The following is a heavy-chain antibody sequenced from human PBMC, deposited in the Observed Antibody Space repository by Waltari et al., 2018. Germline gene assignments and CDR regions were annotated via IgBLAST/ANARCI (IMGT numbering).Heavy chain of an antibody. Sequence: EVQLLESGGGLVPPGGSVRLSCAAAGFVFHNYGMGWVRQGTGKWRYLVASLWCKVGDRYYADSVKGRFTISRDHSESTLSLQMDNLRGEDTAIYYCAKVLRAFSSSPFHFYFDSWCQGTLVAVSS. CDR3: AKVLRAFSSSPFHFYFDS. D-gene: IGHD2-2*01. CDR2: LWCKVGDR. J-gene: IGHJ4*02. V-gene: IGHV3-23*01. CDR1: GFVFHNYG.